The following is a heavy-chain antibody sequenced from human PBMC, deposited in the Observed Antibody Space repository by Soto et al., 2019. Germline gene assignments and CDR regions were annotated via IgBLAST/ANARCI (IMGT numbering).Heavy chain of an antibody. D-gene: IGHD2-15*01. J-gene: IGHJ4*02. CDR3: TRVRLGAPTRYFDH. CDR1: GFTFSDHY. V-gene: IGHV3-72*01. CDR2: IKNKANSYTT. Sequence: GGSLRLCCAASGFTFSDHYMDWVRQAPGKGLEWVGRIKNKANSYTTQYAASVRGRFTISRDDSKNSLFLQMNSLTTDDTAVYYCTRVRLGAPTRYFDHWGQGPRVTVPS.